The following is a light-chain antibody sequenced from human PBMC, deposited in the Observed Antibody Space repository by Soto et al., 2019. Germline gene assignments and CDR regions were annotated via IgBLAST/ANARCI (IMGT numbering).Light chain of an antibody. J-gene: IGLJ2*01. CDR2: EVS. CDR3: CSYAGSSTFVV. CDR1: SSDVGSYNL. V-gene: IGLV2-23*02. Sequence: QSVLTQPASVSGSPGQSITISCTGTSSDVGSYNLVSGYQQHPGKAPKLMIYEVSKRPSGVSNRFSGSKSGNTASLTISGLQAEDEADYYCCSYAGSSTFVVFGGGTKLTVL.